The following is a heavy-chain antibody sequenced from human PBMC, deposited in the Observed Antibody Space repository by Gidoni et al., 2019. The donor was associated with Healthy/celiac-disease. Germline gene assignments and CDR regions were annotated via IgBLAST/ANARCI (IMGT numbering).Heavy chain of an antibody. CDR2: NNSSNSYT. CDR3: ARRYCSGGSCYGMDV. J-gene: IGHJ6*02. CDR1: GFTFTNYY. Sequence: QLQLVESGGGLVKPGGSLGLSCACSGFTFTNYYMSWIRHVPRKGREWVSYNNSSNSYTYYADSVKGRFTISRDNAKNSLYLQMKSRRAEDTAVYYCARRYCSGGSCYGMDVWGQGTTVTVSS. D-gene: IGHD2-15*01. V-gene: IGHV3-11*05.